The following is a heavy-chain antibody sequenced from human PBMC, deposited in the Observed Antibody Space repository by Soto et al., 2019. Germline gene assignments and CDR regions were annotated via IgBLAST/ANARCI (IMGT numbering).Heavy chain of an antibody. Sequence: ASVKVSCKTSGGTFSSYAISWVRQAPGQGLEWMGWISAYSGNTNYAQKFQGRVTMTTETSTSTAYMELRSLRSDDTAVYYCARGNRIEAFDIWGQGTMVTVSS. D-gene: IGHD2-15*01. CDR1: GGTFSSYA. V-gene: IGHV1-18*01. J-gene: IGHJ3*02. CDR3: ARGNRIEAFDI. CDR2: ISAYSGNT.